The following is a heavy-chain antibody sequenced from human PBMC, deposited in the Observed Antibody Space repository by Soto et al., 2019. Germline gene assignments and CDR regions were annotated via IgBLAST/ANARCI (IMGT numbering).Heavy chain of an antibody. V-gene: IGHV3-74*01. Sequence: EVQLVESGGGSVQPGGSLRLSCAVSGFIFTNYWVHWVRQVPGKGLEWVSRIKSDGSTYYADSVKGRFTLSRDNAKNTVYLQMNSLRAEDTAVYYCARGGYGIYWVDQLGQGTPVTVSS. CDR1: GFIFTNYW. CDR2: IKSDGST. D-gene: IGHD5-12*01. J-gene: IGHJ4*01. CDR3: ARGGYGIYWVDQ.